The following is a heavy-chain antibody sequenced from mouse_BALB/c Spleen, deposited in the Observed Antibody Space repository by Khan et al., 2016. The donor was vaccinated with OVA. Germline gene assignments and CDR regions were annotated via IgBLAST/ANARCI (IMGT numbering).Heavy chain of an antibody. Sequence: QVQLKESGPGLAAPSQSLSLTCTVSGFSLNSNGVSWVRQPPGKGLEWLGVIWGDGNTNYHSTLKSRLSISKDNSKSQVFLKLNSLQTDDTATYYCAKETWGNYVAMDYWGQGTSVTVSS. CDR3: AKETWGNYVAMDY. J-gene: IGHJ4*01. CDR1: GFSLNSNG. V-gene: IGHV2-3*01. CDR2: IWGDGNT. D-gene: IGHD2-1*01.